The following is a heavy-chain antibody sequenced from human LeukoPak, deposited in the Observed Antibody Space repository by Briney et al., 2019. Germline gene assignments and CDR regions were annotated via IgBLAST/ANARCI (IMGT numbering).Heavy chain of an antibody. CDR2: IYWNDHK. CDR1: GFSLSTTGVG. D-gene: IGHD4-17*01. Sequence: SGPTLVKPTQTLTLTCTFSGFSLSTTGVGVGWIRQPPGKALEWLAVIYWNDHKRYSPSLNNRLALTKDTSKNQVVLTVSNVDPVDTATYYCAQSDYESWFAPWGQGTLVTVSS. CDR3: AQSDYESWFAP. J-gene: IGHJ5*02. V-gene: IGHV2-5*01.